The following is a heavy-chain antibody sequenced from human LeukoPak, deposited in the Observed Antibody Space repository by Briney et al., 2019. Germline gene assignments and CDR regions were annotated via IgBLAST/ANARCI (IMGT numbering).Heavy chain of an antibody. V-gene: IGHV4-34*01. J-gene: IGHJ6*02. CDR2: INHSGST. D-gene: IGHD3-3*01. CDR1: GGSFSGYY. Sequence: SETLSLTCAVYGGSFSGYYWSWIRQPPGKGLEWIGEINHSGSTNYNPSLKSPVTISVDTSKNQFSLKLSSVTAADTAVYYCARGRGITIFGVVITRYYYGMDVWGQGTTVTVSS. CDR3: ARGRGITIFGVVITRYYYGMDV.